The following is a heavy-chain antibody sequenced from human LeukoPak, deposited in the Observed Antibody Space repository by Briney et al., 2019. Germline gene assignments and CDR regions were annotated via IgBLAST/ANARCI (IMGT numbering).Heavy chain of an antibody. Sequence: SETLSLTCIVSGGSISSYYWSWIRQPPGKGLEWIGFVYDSGSTNYNPSLKSRVTISVDTSKNQFSLRLSSVTAADTAVYYCARERRDGYKVYFDYWSQGTLVTVSS. D-gene: IGHD5-24*01. J-gene: IGHJ4*02. CDR1: GGSISSYY. CDR3: ARERRDGYKVYFDY. V-gene: IGHV4-59*01. CDR2: VYDSGST.